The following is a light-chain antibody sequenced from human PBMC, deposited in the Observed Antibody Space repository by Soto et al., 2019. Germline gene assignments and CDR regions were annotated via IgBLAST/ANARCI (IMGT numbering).Light chain of an antibody. CDR3: GSWDSSLSAYV. CDR1: SSNIGGNS. J-gene: IGLJ1*01. V-gene: IGLV1-51*01. Sequence: QSVLTQPPSVSAAPGQKVTISCSGSSSNIGGNSVSWYQQLPGTAPKLLIYDDNKRPSGIPDRFSGSKSGTSATLGITGFQTGDEADFYCGSWDSSLSAYVFGTGTKV. CDR2: DDN.